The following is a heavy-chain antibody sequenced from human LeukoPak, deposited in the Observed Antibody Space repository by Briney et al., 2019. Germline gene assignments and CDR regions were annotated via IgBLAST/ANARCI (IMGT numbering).Heavy chain of an antibody. V-gene: IGHV3-15*01. D-gene: IGHD2-2*01. CDR3: TTDPPRYCSSTSCYLGY. Sequence: GGSLRLXCAASGFTFSNAWMSWVRLAPGKGLESVGRIKSKTDGGTTDYAAPVKGRFTISRDDSYNTLYLQMNSLKTEDTALYYCTTDPPRYCSSTSCYLGYWGQGTLVTVSS. CDR2: IKSKTDGGTT. J-gene: IGHJ4*02. CDR1: GFTFSNAW.